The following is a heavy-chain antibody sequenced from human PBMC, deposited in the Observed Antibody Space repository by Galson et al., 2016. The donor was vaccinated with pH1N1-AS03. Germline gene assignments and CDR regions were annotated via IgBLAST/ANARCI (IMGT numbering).Heavy chain of an antibody. CDR3: ARGRSSGMDV. V-gene: IGHV6-1*01. CDR2: TYYSSRWYN. Sequence: CAISGDSVSSNSVAWNWIRQSPSRGLEWLGWTYYSSRWYNDYELSVKSRRTINTDTSKNQFSLHLNSVTSEDTAVYYCARGRSSGMDVWGQGTTVTVSS. J-gene: IGHJ6*02. CDR1: GDSVSSNSVA.